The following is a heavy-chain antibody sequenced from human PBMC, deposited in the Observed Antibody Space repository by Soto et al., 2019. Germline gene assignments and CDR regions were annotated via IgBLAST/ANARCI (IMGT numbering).Heavy chain of an antibody. J-gene: IGHJ4*02. D-gene: IGHD5-12*01. CDR3: AAGGYTVTEFDY. Sequence: PAESLSLTCAAYGGSFSGYYWSWIRQPPGKGLEWIGEINHSGSTNYNPSPKSRVTISVDTSKNQFSLKLSSVTAADTAVYYCAAGGYTVTEFDYWGQGTLVTVSS. CDR1: GGSFSGYY. V-gene: IGHV4-34*01. CDR2: INHSGST.